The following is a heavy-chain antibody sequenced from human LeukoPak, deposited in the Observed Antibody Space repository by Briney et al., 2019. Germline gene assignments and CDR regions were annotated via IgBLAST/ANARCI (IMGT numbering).Heavy chain of an antibody. J-gene: IGHJ4*02. CDR1: GFTFSSYA. D-gene: IGHD6-19*01. CDR3: ARGRYSGGWYYFDY. V-gene: IGHV3-23*01. CDR2: ISGSGGST. Sequence: PGGSLRLSCAASGFTFSSYAMSWVRQAPGKGLEWVSAISGSGGSTYYADSVKGRFTISRDNSKNTLYLQMNSLTAEDTAVYYCARGRYSGGWYYFDYWAQGTLVTVSS.